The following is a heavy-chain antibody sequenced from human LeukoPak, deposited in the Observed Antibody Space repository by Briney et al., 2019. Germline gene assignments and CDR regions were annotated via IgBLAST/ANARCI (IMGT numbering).Heavy chain of an antibody. CDR3: ARSQPYYFDY. CDR1: GGSIRSYS. J-gene: IGHJ4*02. V-gene: IGHV4-30-2*01. Sequence: SETLSLTCTVSGGSIRSYSWSWIRQPPGKGLEWIGYIYHSGSTYYNPSLKSRVTISVDRSKNQFSLKLSSVTAADTAVYYCARSQPYYFDYWGQGTLVTVSS. CDR2: IYHSGST.